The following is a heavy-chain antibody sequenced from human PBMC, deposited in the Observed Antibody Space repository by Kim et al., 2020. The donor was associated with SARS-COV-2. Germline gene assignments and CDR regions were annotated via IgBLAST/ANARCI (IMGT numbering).Heavy chain of an antibody. V-gene: IGHV4-39*07. CDR3: ARDDYYASGTYMPGSFDP. J-gene: IGHJ5*02. Sequence: SETLSLTCIVSGGSISTSSYYWGWIRQPPGKGLEWIGTIYYSGMASYSPSLRSRVTMSVDTSENQFSLKLRSVTAADTAVYYCARDDYYASGTYMPGSFDPWGQGTLVTVSS. CDR1: GGSISTSSYY. CDR2: IYYSGMA. D-gene: IGHD3-10*01.